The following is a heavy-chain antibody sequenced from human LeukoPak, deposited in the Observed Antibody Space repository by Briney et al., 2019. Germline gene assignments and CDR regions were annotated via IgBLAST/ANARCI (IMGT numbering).Heavy chain of an antibody. J-gene: IGHJ3*01. V-gene: IGHV4-34*01. CDR2: VNHIGST. Sequence: SETLSLTCAVYGGSFSGYYWSWIRQPPGKGLEWIGEVNHIGSTNYNPSLKSRVTISVDTSKNQFSLKLTSVNAADTAVYYCVRGIPRFDSWGQGTMVIVSS. CDR1: GGSFSGYY. CDR3: VRGIPRFDS. D-gene: IGHD2-21*01.